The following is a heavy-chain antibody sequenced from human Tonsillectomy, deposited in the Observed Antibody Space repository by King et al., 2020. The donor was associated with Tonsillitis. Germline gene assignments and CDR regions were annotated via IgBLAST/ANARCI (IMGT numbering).Heavy chain of an antibody. CDR1: GGSFNNYA. V-gene: IGHV1-69*04. Sequence: QLVQSGAEVKKPGSSVKVSCKASGGSFNNYAFNWVRQAPGQGLEWMGRIIPIVQITNYAQNFQSRVTFTADKSTNTAYMELSSLTSEDTAVYDCATDGGRTAALYYSESGGQGTLVTVSS. D-gene: IGHD2-21*02. CDR3: ATDGGRTAALYYSES. J-gene: IGHJ4*02. CDR2: IIPIVQIT.